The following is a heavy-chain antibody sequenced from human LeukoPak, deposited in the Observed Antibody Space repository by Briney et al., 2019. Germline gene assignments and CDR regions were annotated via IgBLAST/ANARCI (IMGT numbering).Heavy chain of an antibody. Sequence: ASVKVSCKASGYTFTSYYMHWVRQAPGQGLEWMGIINPSGGSTSYAQKFQGRVTMTRDTSTSTVYMELSSLRSEDTAVYYCARRTATTVVTPEYAFDIWGQGTMVTVSS. CDR3: ARRTATTVVTPEYAFDI. V-gene: IGHV1-46*01. J-gene: IGHJ3*02. D-gene: IGHD4-23*01. CDR1: GYTFTSYY. CDR2: INPSGGST.